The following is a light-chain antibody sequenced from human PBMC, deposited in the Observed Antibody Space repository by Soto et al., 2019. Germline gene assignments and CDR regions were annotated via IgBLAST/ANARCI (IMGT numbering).Light chain of an antibody. J-gene: IGLJ1*01. V-gene: IGLV2-14*01. CDR1: ISDFVVYNY. CDR3: SSHTLSRALQV. Sequence: QSVLTQPASVSGSPGQSITISCSRTISDFVVYNYVSWYQQHPGKAPKLMLYGVSKRPSGVSNRFSGSKSGNTASLTISGLQAEDEADYYCSSHTLSRALQVFGTGTKLTV. CDR2: GVS.